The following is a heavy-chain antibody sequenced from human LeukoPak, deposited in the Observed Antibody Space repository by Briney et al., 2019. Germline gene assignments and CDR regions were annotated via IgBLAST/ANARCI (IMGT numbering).Heavy chain of an antibody. V-gene: IGHV3-7*01. Sequence: GGSLRLSCAASGFTFSSYRMTWVRQGPGKGLEGVANIKQDGSEKYHVDPVKGRFTISRVNAMNSLYLQMNSLRAEDTAVYYCARSRSYYYEGSGRWGQGILVTV. D-gene: IGHD3-22*01. CDR1: GFTFSSYR. CDR2: IKQDGSEK. J-gene: IGHJ4*02. CDR3: ARSRSYYYEGSGR.